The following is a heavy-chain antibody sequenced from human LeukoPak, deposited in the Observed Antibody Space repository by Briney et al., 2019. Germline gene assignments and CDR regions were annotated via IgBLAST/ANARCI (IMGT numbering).Heavy chain of an antibody. CDR1: GYSFTSYW. V-gene: IGHV5-51*01. D-gene: IGHD3-10*01. CDR3: ARRITMVRGGIGEYYFDY. J-gene: IGHJ4*02. Sequence: GESLKISCKGSGYSFTSYWIGWVRQMPGKGLEWMGIIYPGDSDTRYSPSFQGQVTISADKSISTACLQWSSLKASDTAMYYCARRITMVRGGIGEYYFDYWGQGTLVTVSS. CDR2: IYPGDSDT.